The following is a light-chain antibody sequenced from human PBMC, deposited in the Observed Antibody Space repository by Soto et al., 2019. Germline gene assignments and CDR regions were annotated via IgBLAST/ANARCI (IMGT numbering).Light chain of an antibody. CDR2: GAS. V-gene: IGKV3-20*01. J-gene: IGKJ1*01. CDR3: QQYAGSPRT. Sequence: ILMTQSPATVSLSPGGRATLSCRASQPIASNVAWYQQRPGQPPRLLIFGASTRASDVPDRFTGSGSGTDCTLTINRVETEDVAVYFCQQYAGSPRTFGQGTKVDIK. CDR1: QPIASN.